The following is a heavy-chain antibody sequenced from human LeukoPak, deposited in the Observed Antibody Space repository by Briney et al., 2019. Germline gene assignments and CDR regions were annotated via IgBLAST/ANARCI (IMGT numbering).Heavy chain of an antibody. Sequence: PGGSLRLSCAASGFTFSSYAMSWVRQAPGKGLEWVSAISGSGGSKYYADSVKGRFTISRDNSKNTLYLQMNSLRAEDTAVYYCARSGSSSWDYFDYWGQGTLVTVSS. CDR1: GFTFSSYA. V-gene: IGHV3-23*01. CDR3: ARSGSSSWDYFDY. J-gene: IGHJ4*02. D-gene: IGHD6-13*01. CDR2: ISGSGGSK.